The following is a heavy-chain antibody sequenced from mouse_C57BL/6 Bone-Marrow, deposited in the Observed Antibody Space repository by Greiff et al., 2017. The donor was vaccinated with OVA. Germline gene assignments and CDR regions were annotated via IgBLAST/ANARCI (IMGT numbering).Heavy chain of an antibody. CDR2: INPNNGGT. CDR1: GYTFTDYN. D-gene: IGHD1-1*01. Sequence: EVKLEESGPELVKPGASVKMSCKASGYTFTDYNMHWVKQSHGKSLEWIGYINPNNGGTSYNQKFKGKATLTVNKSSSTAYMELRSLTSEDSAVYYCARLLRTAMDYWGQGTSVTVSS. V-gene: IGHV1-22*01. J-gene: IGHJ4*01. CDR3: ARLLRTAMDY.